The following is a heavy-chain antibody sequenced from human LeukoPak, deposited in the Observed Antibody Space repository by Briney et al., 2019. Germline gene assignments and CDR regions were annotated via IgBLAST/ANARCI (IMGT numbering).Heavy chain of an antibody. Sequence: ASVKVSCKASGYTFTSYAMNWVRQAPGQGLEWMGWINTNTGNPTYAQGFTGRFVFSLDTPVSTAYLQISSLKAEDTAVYYCARDLPVGDYGDYFEAFDIWGQGTMVTVSS. CDR1: GYTFTSYA. V-gene: IGHV7-4-1*02. D-gene: IGHD4-17*01. J-gene: IGHJ3*02. CDR2: INTNTGNP. CDR3: ARDLPVGDYGDYFEAFDI.